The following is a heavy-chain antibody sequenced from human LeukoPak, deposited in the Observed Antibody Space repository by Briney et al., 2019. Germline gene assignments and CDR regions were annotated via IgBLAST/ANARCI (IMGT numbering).Heavy chain of an antibody. V-gene: IGHV3-30-3*01. J-gene: IGHJ4*02. CDR2: ISHDRSKT. CDR1: GFTFTDFA. D-gene: IGHD2-15*01. CDR3: ARDQSSGGRWLDY. Sequence: GGSLRLSCAVSGFTFTDFAVHWVRQAPGKGLDWVAVISHDRSKTYYADSVKGRFTISRDNSKNTVYLQMSSLSTEDTAMYYCARDQSSGGRWLDYWGRGTLVTVSS.